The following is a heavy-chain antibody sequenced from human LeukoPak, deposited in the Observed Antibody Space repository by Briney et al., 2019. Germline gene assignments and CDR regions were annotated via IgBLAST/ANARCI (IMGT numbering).Heavy chain of an antibody. CDR1: GFSFSNYC. V-gene: IGHV3-23*05. CDR3: ARNRPAGYVYYYGFELQH. J-gene: IGHJ1*01. Sequence: GGSLRLSCAASGFSFSNYCMNWVRQPPGKGLEWVGRIYRSGDTTYYAASVKRRFTIARDNSENTLFLQRYSLRADATAVYFWARNRPAGYVYYYGFELQHWGQGTLVTASS. CDR2: IYRSGDTT. D-gene: IGHD3-10*01.